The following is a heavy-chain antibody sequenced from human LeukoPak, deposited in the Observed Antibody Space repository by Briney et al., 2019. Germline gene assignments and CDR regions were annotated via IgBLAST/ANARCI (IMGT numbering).Heavy chain of an antibody. CDR2: IYSGGST. CDR1: GFTFSTYE. D-gene: IGHD5-12*01. Sequence: GGSLRLSCAASGFTFSTYEMNWVRQAPGKGLEWVSVIYSGGSTYYADSVKGRFTISRDNSKNTLYLQMNSLRAEDTAVYYCARGHSGYDGWGQGTLVTVSS. J-gene: IGHJ4*02. V-gene: IGHV3-53*01. CDR3: ARGHSGYDG.